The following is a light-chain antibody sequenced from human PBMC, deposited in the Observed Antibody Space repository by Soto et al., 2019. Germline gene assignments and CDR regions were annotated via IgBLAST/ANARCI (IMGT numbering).Light chain of an antibody. CDR1: TGTVTSGHY. CDR3: LLSFSGARS. V-gene: IGLV7-46*01. CDR2: DTT. Sequence: QAVVTQEPSLTVSPGGTVTLTCGSITGTVTSGHYPYWFQQKPGQAPRTLIYDTTKKHSWTPARFSGSLLGGKAALTLSGAQPEDEAEYYCLLSFSGARSFGGGTKVTVL. J-gene: IGLJ2*01.